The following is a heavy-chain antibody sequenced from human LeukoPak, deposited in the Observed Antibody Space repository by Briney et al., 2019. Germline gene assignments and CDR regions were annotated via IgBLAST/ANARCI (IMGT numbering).Heavy chain of an antibody. CDR3: ARDRYSSSWYGYYYYYMDV. J-gene: IGHJ6*03. Sequence: ASVKVSCKASGYTFTRYYMHWVRQAPGQGVEWMGWINPNSGGTNYAQKFQGRVTMTRDTSISTAYMELSRLRSDDTAVYYCARDRYSSSWYGYYYYYMDVWGKGTTVTVSS. D-gene: IGHD6-13*01. CDR1: GYTFTRYY. V-gene: IGHV1-2*02. CDR2: INPNSGGT.